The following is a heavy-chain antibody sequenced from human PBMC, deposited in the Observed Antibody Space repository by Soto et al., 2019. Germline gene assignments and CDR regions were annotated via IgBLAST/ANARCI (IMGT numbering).Heavy chain of an antibody. Sequence: QVQLVESGGGVVQPGRSLRLSCAASGFTFSSYGMHWVRQAPGKGLEWVAVIWYDGSNKYYADSVKGRFTISRDNSKNTRYLQMNSLRAEDTAVYYCARDYIWGSYRSLYDAFDIWGQGTMVTVSS. CDR3: ARDYIWGSYRSLYDAFDI. CDR2: IWYDGSNK. CDR1: GFTFSSYG. V-gene: IGHV3-33*01. D-gene: IGHD3-16*02. J-gene: IGHJ3*02.